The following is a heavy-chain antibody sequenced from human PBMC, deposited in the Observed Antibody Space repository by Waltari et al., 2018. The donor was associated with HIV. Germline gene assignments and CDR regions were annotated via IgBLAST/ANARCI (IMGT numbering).Heavy chain of an antibody. J-gene: IGHJ4*02. CDR3: ARHHEEEPGIAAAGFDY. CDR1: GGSISSSSLY. V-gene: IGHV4-39*01. CDR2: IYYSGST. D-gene: IGHD6-13*01. Sequence: QLQLQESGPGLAEPSETLSLTCTVPGGSISSSSLYWGWIRQPPGKGLEWIGSIYYSGSTYYNPSLKSRVTISVDTSKNQFSLKLSSVTAADTAVYYCARHHEEEPGIAAAGFDYWGQGTLVTVSS.